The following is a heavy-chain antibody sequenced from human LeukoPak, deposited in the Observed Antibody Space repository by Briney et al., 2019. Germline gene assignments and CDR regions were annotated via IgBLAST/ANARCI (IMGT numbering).Heavy chain of an antibody. V-gene: IGHV4-34*01. CDR3: ARGPLAFRRVAGIFS. J-gene: IGHJ5*02. CDR2: IIHSGGT. CDR1: GGSFNGYS. Sequence: SETLSLTCAVSGGSFNGYSYTWIRQPPGKGLEWIGEIIHSGGTSYNPSLKSRLTVSVDTSRKQFSLKLTSVTAADTALYFCARGPLAFRRVAGIFSWGRGTQVTVSS. D-gene: IGHD6-19*01.